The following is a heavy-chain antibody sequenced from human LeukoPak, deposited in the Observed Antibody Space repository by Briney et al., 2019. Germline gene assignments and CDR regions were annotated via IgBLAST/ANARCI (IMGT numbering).Heavy chain of an antibody. V-gene: IGHV5-51*01. CDR1: GYSFTSYW. D-gene: IGHD2-2*01. CDR3: ARHACSSTSCYGTIDY. J-gene: IGHJ4*02. Sequence: GGSLKISCKGSGYSFTSYWIGWVRQMPGKGLEWMGIIYPGDSDTRYSPPFQGQVTISADKSISTAYLQWSSLKASDTAMYCCARHACSSTSCYGTIDYWGQGTLVTVSS. CDR2: IYPGDSDT.